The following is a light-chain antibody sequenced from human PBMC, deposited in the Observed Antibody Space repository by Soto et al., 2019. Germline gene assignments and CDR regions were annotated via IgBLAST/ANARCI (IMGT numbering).Light chain of an antibody. CDR3: SSYTSSTTDV. CDR1: SSDVGRYNF. J-gene: IGLJ1*01. V-gene: IGLV2-14*01. CDR2: DVS. Sequence: QSVLTQPASVSGSPGQSITISCTGTSSDVGRYNFVSWYQQHPGKAPKLMIYDVSNRPSGVSNRFSGPKSDNTASLTISGLQAEDEADYYCSSYTSSTTDVFGTGTKVTVL.